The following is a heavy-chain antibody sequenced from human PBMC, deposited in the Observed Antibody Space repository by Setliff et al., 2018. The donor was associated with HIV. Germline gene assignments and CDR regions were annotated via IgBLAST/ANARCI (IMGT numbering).Heavy chain of an antibody. CDR1: GGSISSSSYY. J-gene: IGHJ6*03. Sequence: SETLSLTCSVPGGSISSSSYYWGWIRQPPGKGLEWIGSIYYSENTYYNPSLKSRVTISVDTPKNQFSLKLSSVTAADTAVYYCARARFLSGYYTGDNYYYMDVWGKGTTVTVSS. D-gene: IGHD3-3*01. CDR3: ARARFLSGYYTGDNYYYMDV. V-gene: IGHV4-39*07. CDR2: IYYSENT.